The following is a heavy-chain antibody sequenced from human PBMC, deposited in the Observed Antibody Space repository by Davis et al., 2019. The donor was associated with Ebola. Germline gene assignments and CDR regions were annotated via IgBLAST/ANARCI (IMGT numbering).Heavy chain of an antibody. V-gene: IGHV3-23*01. Sequence: GESLKISCAASGFIFSSYAMSWVRQAPGKGLEWVSSISVRSITYHADSVKGQFTISRDNSKNTLYLQMNSLRAEDTAVYYCAKVHPPTTVTTGWFDPWGQGTLVTVSS. CDR1: GFIFSSYA. CDR2: ISVRSIT. CDR3: AKVHPPTTVTTGWFDP. J-gene: IGHJ5*02. D-gene: IGHD4-17*01.